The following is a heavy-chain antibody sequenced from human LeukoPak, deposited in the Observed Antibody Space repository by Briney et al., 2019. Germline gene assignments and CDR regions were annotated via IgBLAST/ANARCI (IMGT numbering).Heavy chain of an antibody. J-gene: IGHJ4*02. CDR2: IYPGDSDT. V-gene: IGHV5-51*01. CDR1: GYSFTSYW. CDR3: ARLGGPHSPFDN. D-gene: IGHD2-15*01. Sequence: GESLKISCKCSGYSFTSYWIGWVRQMPGKGLEWMGIIYPGDSDTRYSRSFQGQVTISADKSLRTAYLQWRSLKASDTGIYFCARLGGPHSPFDNWGQGTRVIVSS.